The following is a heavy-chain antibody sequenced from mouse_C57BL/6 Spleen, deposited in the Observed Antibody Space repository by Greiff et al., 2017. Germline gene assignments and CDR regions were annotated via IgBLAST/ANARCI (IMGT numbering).Heavy chain of an antibody. Sequence: QVQLQQSGAELAKPGASVKLSCKASGYTFTSYWMHWVKQRPGQGLEWIGYINPSSGYTKYNQKFKDKATLTADKSSNTAYMQLSSLTYEDSAVYYCARCYYGSRYAMDYWGQGTSVTVSS. V-gene: IGHV1-7*01. D-gene: IGHD1-1*01. CDR1: GYTFTSYW. CDR3: ARCYYGSRYAMDY. CDR2: INPSSGYT. J-gene: IGHJ4*01.